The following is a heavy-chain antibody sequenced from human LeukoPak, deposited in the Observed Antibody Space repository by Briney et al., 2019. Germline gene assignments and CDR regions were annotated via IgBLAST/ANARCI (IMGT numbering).Heavy chain of an antibody. CDR3: ARAAFFGVATHLDY. V-gene: IGHV4-4*02. D-gene: IGHD3-3*01. CDR1: GGAISSSNW. CDR2: INHSGST. Sequence: PSGTLSLTCAVSGGAISSSNWWSWVRQPPGKGLEWIGEINHSGSTNYNPSLKSRVTISVDTSKNQFSLKLSSVTAADTAVYYCARAAFFGVATHLDYWGQGTLVTVSS. J-gene: IGHJ4*02.